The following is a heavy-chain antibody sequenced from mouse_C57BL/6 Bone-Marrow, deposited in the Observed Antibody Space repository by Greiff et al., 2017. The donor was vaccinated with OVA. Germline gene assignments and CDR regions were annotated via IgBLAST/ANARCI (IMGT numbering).Heavy chain of an antibody. CDR2: ISDGGSYT. CDR1: GFTFSSYA. D-gene: IGHD2-5*01. CDR3: ASYSIWYFDV. Sequence: DVQGVESGGGLVKPGGSLKLSCAASGFTFSSYAMSWVRQTPEKRLEWVATISDGGSYTYYPDNVKGRFTISRDNAKNNLYLQMSHLKSEDTAMYYCASYSIWYFDVWGTGTTVTVSS. J-gene: IGHJ1*03. V-gene: IGHV5-4*01.